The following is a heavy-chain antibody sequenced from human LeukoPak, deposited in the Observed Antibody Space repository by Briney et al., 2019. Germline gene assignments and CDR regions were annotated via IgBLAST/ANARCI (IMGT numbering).Heavy chain of an antibody. CDR3: ARVHSSGFYHIDH. D-gene: IGHD6-19*01. CDR1: GFTFSSYC. V-gene: IGHV3-7*04. Sequence: GGTLRLSCAAAGFTFSSYCMAWVRKAPGEGLEGVANIKEGGVAKYYVDSVRPRCTISRDNAKNSLYLQMNCLRDEDTAVYYCARVHSSGFYHIDHWGQGTLVTVSS. CDR2: IKEGGVAK. J-gene: IGHJ4*02.